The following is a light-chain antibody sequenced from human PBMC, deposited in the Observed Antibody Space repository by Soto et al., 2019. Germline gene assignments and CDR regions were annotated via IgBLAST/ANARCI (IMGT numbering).Light chain of an antibody. CDR1: QSVSSSY. V-gene: IGKV3-20*01. J-gene: IGKJ1*01. CDR3: QQYAGSRT. Sequence: EIVLTQSPGALSLSPGERATLSCRASQSVSSSYLAWYKQQPGQAPRLLIYGASSRATGIPDRFSGSGSGTDFTLTSSRREPEDFTVYYCQQYAGSRTFGQGTNV. CDR2: GAS.